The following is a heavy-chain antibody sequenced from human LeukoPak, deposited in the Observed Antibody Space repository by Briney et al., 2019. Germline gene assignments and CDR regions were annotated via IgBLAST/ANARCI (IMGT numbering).Heavy chain of an antibody. Sequence: PSETLSLTCAVYGGSFSGYYWSWIRQPSGKGLEWIGEINHSGSTNYNPSLKSRVTISVDTSKNQFSLKLSSVTAADTAVYYCARDALDTAMSGYYFDYWGQGTLVTVSS. V-gene: IGHV4-34*01. J-gene: IGHJ4*02. CDR3: ARDALDTAMSGYYFDY. CDR1: GGSFSGYY. D-gene: IGHD5-18*01. CDR2: INHSGST.